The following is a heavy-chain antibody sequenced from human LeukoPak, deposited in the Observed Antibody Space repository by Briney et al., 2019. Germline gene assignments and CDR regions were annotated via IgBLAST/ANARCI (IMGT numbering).Heavy chain of an antibody. Sequence: GGSLRLSCAASAYTFSVYGMHWVRQAPGKGLEWVAVIRYDGSETYYADSVKGRFTISRDNSKNTLYLQMNSVRPEDTAVYYCAGVTTESTLGPEIDFWGEGTLVTVSS. D-gene: IGHD4-17*01. CDR1: AYTFSVYG. V-gene: IGHV3-33*01. CDR2: IRYDGSET. J-gene: IGHJ4*02. CDR3: AGVTTESTLGPEIDF.